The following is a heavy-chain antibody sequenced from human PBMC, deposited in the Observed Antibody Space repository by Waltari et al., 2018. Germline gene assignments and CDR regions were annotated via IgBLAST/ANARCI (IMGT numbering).Heavy chain of an antibody. J-gene: IGHJ3*01. CDR3: ARDPPRDLAPHVYDL. CDR2: INGNSGAT. CDR1: GFKFSDYY. V-gene: IGHV1-2*02. Sequence: QEQLVQSGAEVKKPGASVKVSCKASGFKFSDYYFHWVRQAPGQGLEWVGSINGNSGATYSAQKFQGRLTVTRDTSISTAYMELSRLTSDDTALYYCARDPPRDLAPHVYDLWGQGTVVTISS. D-gene: IGHD2-8*01.